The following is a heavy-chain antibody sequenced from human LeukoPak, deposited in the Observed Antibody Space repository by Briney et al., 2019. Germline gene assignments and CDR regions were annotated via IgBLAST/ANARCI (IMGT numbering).Heavy chain of an antibody. D-gene: IGHD3-22*01. CDR1: GGSFSGYY. CDR3: ARVIGTYYYDSGAFDI. J-gene: IGHJ3*02. CDR2: INHSGST. Sequence: SETLSLTCAVYGGSFSGYYWSWIRQPPGKGLEWIGEINHSGSTNYNPSLKSRVTISVDTSKNQFSLKLRSVTAADTAVYYCARVIGTYYYDSGAFDIWGQGTMVTVSS. V-gene: IGHV4-34*01.